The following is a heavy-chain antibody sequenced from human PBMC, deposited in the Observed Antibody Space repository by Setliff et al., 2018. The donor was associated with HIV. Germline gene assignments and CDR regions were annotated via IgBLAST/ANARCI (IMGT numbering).Heavy chain of an antibody. V-gene: IGHV4-39*07. CDR2: IHYSGST. D-gene: IGHD2-21*01. Sequence: ETLSLTCTVSGGSISSNDYYWDWIRQPPGKGLEWIGSIHYSGSTYCNPSLKSRVTISVDTSMNQFSLRLSSVTAADTALYYCARDRGGDGYMDSWGQGTLVTVSS. CDR3: ARDRGGDGYMDS. J-gene: IGHJ4*02. CDR1: GGSISSNDYY.